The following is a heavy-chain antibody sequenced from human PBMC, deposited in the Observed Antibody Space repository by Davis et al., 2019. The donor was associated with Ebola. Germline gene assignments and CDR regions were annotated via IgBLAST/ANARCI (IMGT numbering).Heavy chain of an antibody. Sequence: SGPTLVKPTQTLTLTCTFSGFSLSTSGVGVGWIRQPPGKALEWLALIYCDDDKRYSPSLRSRLTISKDTSKNQVVLTMTNMDPLDTATYYCAHKAYGSLANWFGPWGQGTLVTVSS. CDR1: GFSLSTSGVG. CDR3: AHKAYGSLANWFGP. J-gene: IGHJ5*02. V-gene: IGHV2-5*02. CDR2: IYCDDDK. D-gene: IGHD4-17*01.